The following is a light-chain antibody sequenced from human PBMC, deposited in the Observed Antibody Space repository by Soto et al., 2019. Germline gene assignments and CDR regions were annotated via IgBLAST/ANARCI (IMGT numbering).Light chain of an antibody. CDR1: SSDDGGYNY. CDR3: RSYAGSYTANYV. Sequence: QSALTQPRSVSGSPGQSVTISCTGTSSDDGGYNYVSWYQQHPGKAPKLMIYDVSKRPSGVPDRFSGSKSGNTASLTISGLQAENEADYCCRSYAGSYTANYVFGTGTKVTVL. V-gene: IGLV2-11*01. J-gene: IGLJ1*01. CDR2: DVS.